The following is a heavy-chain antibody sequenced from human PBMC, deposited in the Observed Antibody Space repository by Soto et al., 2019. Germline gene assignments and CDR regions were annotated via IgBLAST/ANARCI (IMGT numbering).Heavy chain of an antibody. J-gene: IGHJ4*02. D-gene: IGHD3-22*01. CDR1: GGSMNSYY. Sequence: PSETLSLTCTVSGGSMNSYYWSWFRPPPGKGLEYIGYIYYSGNTHYNPSLKSRITISVDTSKNQFSLKLSSVTAADTAVYYCARDQHDSSGYFLDYWGQGTLVTVSS. CDR2: IYYSGNT. CDR3: ARDQHDSSGYFLDY. V-gene: IGHV4-59*12.